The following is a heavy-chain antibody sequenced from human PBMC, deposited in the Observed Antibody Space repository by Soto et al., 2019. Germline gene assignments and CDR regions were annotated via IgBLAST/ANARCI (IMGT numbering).Heavy chain of an antibody. Sequence: SETLSLTCNVSGGSVRRGETYWSWIRQSPGNGLEWIGYIHYSGSTYYNPSLRSRVTMSLDMSKNQFSLQLSSVTAADTAVYFCARGDSSGYDRSWFDSWVQGTLVTVSS. CDR1: GGSVRRGETY. V-gene: IGHV4-30-4*01. CDR3: ARGDSSGYDRSWFDS. CDR2: IHYSGST. J-gene: IGHJ5*01. D-gene: IGHD3-22*01.